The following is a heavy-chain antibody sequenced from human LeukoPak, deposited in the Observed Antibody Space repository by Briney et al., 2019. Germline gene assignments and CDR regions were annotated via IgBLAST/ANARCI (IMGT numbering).Heavy chain of an antibody. CDR2: IRYDGSNK. CDR3: ATDRVGATQDDAFDI. CDR1: GFTFSSYG. V-gene: IGHV3-30*02. J-gene: IGHJ3*02. Sequence: GGSLRLSCAASGFTFSSYGMHWVRQAPGKGLEWVAFIRYDGSNKYYADSVKGRFTTSRDNSKNTLYLQMKSLRAGDTAVYYCATDRVGATQDDAFDIWGQGTMVTVSS. D-gene: IGHD1-26*01.